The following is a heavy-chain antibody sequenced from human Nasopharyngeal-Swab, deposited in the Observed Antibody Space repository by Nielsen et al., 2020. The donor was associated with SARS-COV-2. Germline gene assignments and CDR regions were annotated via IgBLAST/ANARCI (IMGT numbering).Heavy chain of an antibody. J-gene: IGHJ4*02. CDR3: ASTPGIAAAGSLDY. V-gene: IGHV1-18*01. Sequence: ASVKVSCKASGYTFTSYGISWVRQAPGQGLEWMGWISAYNGNTNYAQKLQGRVTMTTDTSTSTAYMELRSLRSDDTAVYYCASTPGIAAAGSLDYWGQGTLVTVSS. CDR2: ISAYNGNT. D-gene: IGHD6-13*01. CDR1: GYTFTSYG.